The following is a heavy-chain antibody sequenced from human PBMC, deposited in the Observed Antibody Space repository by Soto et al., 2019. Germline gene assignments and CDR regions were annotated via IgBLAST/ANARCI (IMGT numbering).Heavy chain of an antibody. D-gene: IGHD6-19*01. CDR1: GFTFSSYG. CDR2: ISYDGSNK. CDR3: AKGLKMAVAAAFDI. V-gene: IGHV3-30*18. Sequence: GGSLRLSCAASGFTFSSYGMHWVRQAPGKGLEWVAVISYDGSNKYYADSVKGRFTISRDNSKNTLYLQMNSLRAEDTAVYYCAKGLKMAVAAAFDIWGQGTMVTVSS. J-gene: IGHJ3*02.